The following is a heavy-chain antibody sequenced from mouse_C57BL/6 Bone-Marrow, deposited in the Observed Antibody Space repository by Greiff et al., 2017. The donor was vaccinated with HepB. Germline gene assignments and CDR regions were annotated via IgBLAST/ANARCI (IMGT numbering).Heavy chain of an antibody. CDR3: AGGYGNSYAMDY. Sequence: QVQLQQPGAELVKPGASVKLSCKASGYTFTSYWMQWVKQRPGQGLEWIGEIDPSDSYTNYNQKFKGKATLTVDTSSSTAYMQLSSLTSEDSAVYYCAGGYGNSYAMDYWGQGTSVTVSS. CDR1: GYTFTSYW. V-gene: IGHV1-50*01. CDR2: IDPSDSYT. J-gene: IGHJ4*01. D-gene: IGHD2-1*01.